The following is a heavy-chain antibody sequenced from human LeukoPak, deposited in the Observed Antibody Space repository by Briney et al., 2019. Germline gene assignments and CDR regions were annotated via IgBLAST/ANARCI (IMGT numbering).Heavy chain of an antibody. D-gene: IGHD2-2*01. V-gene: IGHV4-39*07. CDR3: TRGGGYCNSISCYFDF. J-gene: IGHJ4*02. Sequence: ASETLSLTCTVSGGSIDGSTGHWGWIRQPPGKGLEWIGRIFYRGSPYYNPSLNSRVTISIDRSKSQFSLELPSVTAADTAVYYCTRGGGYCNSISCYFDFWGQGTLVTVSS. CDR2: IFYRGSP. CDR1: GGSIDGSTGH.